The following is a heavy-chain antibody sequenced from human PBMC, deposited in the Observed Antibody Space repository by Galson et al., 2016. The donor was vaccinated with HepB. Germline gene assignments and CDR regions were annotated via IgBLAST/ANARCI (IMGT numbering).Heavy chain of an antibody. Sequence: SLRLSCAASGFTFRRNNMNWVRQAPGRGLEWVSSISSSSGDIYYADSVKGRFTISRDNSKNTLYLQMNSLRAEDTAVYYCARVDYDDYGVAGYGMDVWGQGTTVTVSS. CDR3: ARVDYDDYGVAGYGMDV. J-gene: IGHJ6*02. D-gene: IGHD4-17*01. CDR1: GFTFRRNN. V-gene: IGHV3-21*01. CDR2: ISSSSGDI.